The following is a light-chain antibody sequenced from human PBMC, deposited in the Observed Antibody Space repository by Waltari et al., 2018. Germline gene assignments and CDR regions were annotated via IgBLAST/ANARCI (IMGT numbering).Light chain of an antibody. CDR2: NTN. J-gene: IGLJ3*02. V-gene: IGLV1-44*01. Sequence: QSVLTQPPSASGTPGQRVAISCSGTTSNIGPNPLTWSQQLPGTAPKLLIYNTNQRPSEVPDRFSGSKSGTSASLAISGLQSEDEAEYYCAAWDDSLNGPWVFGGGTKLTVL. CDR3: AAWDDSLNGPWV. CDR1: TSNIGPNP.